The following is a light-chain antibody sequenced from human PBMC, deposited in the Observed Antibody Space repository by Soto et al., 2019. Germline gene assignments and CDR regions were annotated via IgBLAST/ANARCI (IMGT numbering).Light chain of an antibody. CDR3: QKYNWPPFT. CDR2: AAS. Sequence: DIQMTQSPSSLAASVGDRVTISCRASQGISNYLAWYQQKPGKVPKLLIYAASTLQSGVSSRFTGSGSGTDFTLTISSLQPEYVATYYCQKYNWPPFTFGPGTKVDIK. V-gene: IGKV1-27*01. J-gene: IGKJ3*01. CDR1: QGISNY.